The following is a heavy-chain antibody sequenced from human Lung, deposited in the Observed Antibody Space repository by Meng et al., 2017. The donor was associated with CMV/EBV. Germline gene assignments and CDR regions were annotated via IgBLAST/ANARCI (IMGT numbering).Heavy chain of an antibody. Sequence: SETLSLXCAVYGGFFSGYYWSWIRQPPGKGLEWIGYIYYSGSTNYNPSLKSRVTISVDTSKNQFSLKLSSVTAADTAVYFCARIYCSSTSCYNDYWGQGTLVTVSS. V-gene: IGHV4-59*01. CDR3: ARIYCSSTSCYNDY. CDR2: IYYSGST. CDR1: GGFFSGYY. D-gene: IGHD2-2*01. J-gene: IGHJ4*02.